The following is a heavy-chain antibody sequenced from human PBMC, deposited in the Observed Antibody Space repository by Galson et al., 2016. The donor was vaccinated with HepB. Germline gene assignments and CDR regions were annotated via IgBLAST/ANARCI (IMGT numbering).Heavy chain of an antibody. Sequence: QSGAEVKKPGESLKISCRGSGYTFTNYWIAWVRQRPGKGLEWMGRIDPSDSYTKYSPSFQGHVTISVDKSISTAYLQWSSLKASDTGMYYCARLSTMVRGVIINRYDAFDIWGQGTMVTVSS. D-gene: IGHD3-10*01. V-gene: IGHV5-10-1*01. CDR3: ARLSTMVRGVIINRYDAFDI. CDR1: GYTFTNYW. CDR2: IDPSDSYT. J-gene: IGHJ3*02.